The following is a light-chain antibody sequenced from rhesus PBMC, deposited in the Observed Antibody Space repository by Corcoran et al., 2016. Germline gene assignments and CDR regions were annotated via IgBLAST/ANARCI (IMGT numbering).Light chain of an antibody. J-gene: IGKJ2*01. CDR1: QSVSSY. Sequence: QVILTQSPATLSLSPGERATLSCRASQSVSSYLAWYQQKPGQAPRLLSNGASRRAPGIPDSFRCSGFGKDSTLTSSHLEPEDVGVYHCCQHNSGYSFGQRTKVEIK. CDR3: CQHNSGYS. CDR2: GAS. V-gene: IGKV3-10*01.